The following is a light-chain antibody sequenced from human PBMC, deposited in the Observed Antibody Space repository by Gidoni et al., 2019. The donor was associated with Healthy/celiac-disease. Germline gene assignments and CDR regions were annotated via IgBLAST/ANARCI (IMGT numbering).Light chain of an antibody. J-gene: IGLJ2*01. CDR3: SSYTSTSTLV. Sequence: QSALTQPASVSGSPGQSITISCPGTSSDVGGYNYFSWYQQHSAKAPKLMIYEVSNRPSGVSNRFSGSKSGNTASLTISGLQAEDEADYYCSSYTSTSTLVFGGGTKLTVL. V-gene: IGLV2-14*01. CDR2: EVS. CDR1: SSDVGGYNY.